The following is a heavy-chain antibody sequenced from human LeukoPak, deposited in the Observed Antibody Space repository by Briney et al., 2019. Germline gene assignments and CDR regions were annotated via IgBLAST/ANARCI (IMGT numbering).Heavy chain of an antibody. V-gene: IGHV3-21*01. CDR1: GFTFSSYS. CDR2: ISSSSYI. Sequence: GGSLRLSCAASGFTFSSYSMSWVRQAPGKGLEWVSSISSSSYIYYADSVKGRFTISRDNAKNSLYLQMNSLRAEDTAVYYCARDLPPIYYYDSTGPGSWGQGTLVTVSS. CDR3: ARDLPPIYYYDSTGPGS. D-gene: IGHD3-22*01. J-gene: IGHJ5*02.